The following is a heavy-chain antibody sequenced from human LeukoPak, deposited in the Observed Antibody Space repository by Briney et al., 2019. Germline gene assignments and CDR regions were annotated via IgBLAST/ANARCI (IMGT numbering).Heavy chain of an antibody. J-gene: IGHJ2*01. CDR2: IIPIFGTA. V-gene: IGHV1-69*05. CDR3: ATRETGGGDWDWYFDL. CDR1: GGTFSSYA. D-gene: IGHD2-21*02. Sequence: GASVKVSCKASGGTFSSYAISWVRQAPGQGLEWMGGIIPIFGTANYAQKFQGRVTITTDESTSTAYMELSSLRSEDTAVYYCATRETGGGDWDWYFDLWGRGTLVTVSS.